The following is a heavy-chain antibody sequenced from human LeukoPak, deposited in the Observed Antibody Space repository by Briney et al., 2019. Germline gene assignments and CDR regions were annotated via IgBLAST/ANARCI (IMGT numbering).Heavy chain of an antibody. J-gene: IGHJ4*02. CDR3: ARDRDVVVVAATLDY. Sequence: GGSLRLSCAASGFTFSSYTMSWVRQAPGKGLEWVAVISYDGSNKYYADSVKGRFTISRDNSKNTLYLQMNSLRAEDTAVYYCARDRDVVVVAATLDYWGQGTLVTVSS. CDR2: ISYDGSNK. D-gene: IGHD2-15*01. CDR1: GFTFSSYT. V-gene: IGHV3-30-3*01.